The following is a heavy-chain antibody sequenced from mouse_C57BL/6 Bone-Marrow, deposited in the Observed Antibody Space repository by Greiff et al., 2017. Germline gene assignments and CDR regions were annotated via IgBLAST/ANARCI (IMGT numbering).Heavy chain of an antibody. CDR2: INSDGGST. CDR1: EYEFPSHD. CDR3: ARKIYYEYDTAMDY. Sequence: EVKLVESGGGLVQPGESLKLSCESNEYEFPSHDMSWVRKTPEKRLELVAAINSDGGSTYYPDTMERRFIISRDNTKKTLYLQMSSLRSEDTALYYCARKIYYEYDTAMDYWGQGTSVTVSS. D-gene: IGHD2-4*01. V-gene: IGHV5-2*01. J-gene: IGHJ4*01.